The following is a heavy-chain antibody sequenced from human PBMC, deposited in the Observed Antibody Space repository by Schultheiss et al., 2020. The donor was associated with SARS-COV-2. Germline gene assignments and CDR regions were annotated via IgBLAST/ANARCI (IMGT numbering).Heavy chain of an antibody. D-gene: IGHD3-10*01. CDR3: ARVDGSGKGIHY. CDR1: DFSISSGHT. Sequence: SETLSLTCAVSDFSISSGHTWGWIRQPPGKGLEWIGEIYHSGSTNYNPSLKSRVTISVDKSKNQFSLKLSSVTAADTAVYYCARVDGSGKGIHYWGQGTLVTVSS. CDR2: IYHSGST. V-gene: IGHV4-38-2*01. J-gene: IGHJ4*02.